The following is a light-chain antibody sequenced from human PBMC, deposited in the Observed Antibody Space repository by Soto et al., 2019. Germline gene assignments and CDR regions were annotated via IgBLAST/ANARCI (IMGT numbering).Light chain of an antibody. J-gene: IGKJ4*01. CDR2: GAS. V-gene: IGKV3-20*01. CDR3: QQYGGSPLT. CDR1: QTVITTY. Sequence: EIVLTQSPGTLSLSPGEIANLSFSASQTVITTYLAWYQQKPGQAPRLLIYGASSRATGIPDRFSGSGSGTDFTLTISRLEPEDFAVYYCQQYGGSPLTFGGGTKVDIK.